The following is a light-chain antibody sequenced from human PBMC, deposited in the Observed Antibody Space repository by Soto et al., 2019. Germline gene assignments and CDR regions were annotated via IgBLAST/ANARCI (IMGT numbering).Light chain of an antibody. CDR3: QQGRTWPVT. CDR1: QSISSE. Sequence: EIVMTQSPATLSVSPGESATLSCRASQSISSELAWYQQKPGQPPRLLIYGASTRATGVPARFSGSGSGSDFTLTISRLQSEDFAVYYCQQGRTWPVTFGQGTRLEI. V-gene: IGKV3-15*01. J-gene: IGKJ2*01. CDR2: GAS.